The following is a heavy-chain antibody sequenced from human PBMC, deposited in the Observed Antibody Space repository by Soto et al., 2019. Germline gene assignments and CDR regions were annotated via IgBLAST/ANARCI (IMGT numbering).Heavy chain of an antibody. CDR1: GFTFRSFV. D-gene: IGHD3-16*01. J-gene: IGHJ4*02. Sequence: QVQLVESGGGVVQPGTSLRLSCVGSGFTFRSFVIHWVRQAPGKGLEWVALTSSDGSNTYYDDSVKGRFTISRDNSRNTVDLQMDSLRLEDTALYYCARWGTTGGLDVWGQGKLVSVSS. CDR2: TSSDGSNT. V-gene: IGHV3-30*19. CDR3: ARWGTTGGLDV.